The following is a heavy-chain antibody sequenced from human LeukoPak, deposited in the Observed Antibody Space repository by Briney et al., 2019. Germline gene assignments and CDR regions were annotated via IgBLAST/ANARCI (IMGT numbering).Heavy chain of an antibody. J-gene: IGHJ3*02. CDR2: VSGSGGST. V-gene: IGHV3-23*01. D-gene: IGHD2-21*02. Sequence: GGSLRLSCAASGFTFSTYAMSWVRQAPGKGLEWVSAVSGSGGSTYYADSVEGRFTISRDNSKNTLYLQMNSLRAEDTAVYYCAKTNCGGDCYSNPFDAFDIWGQGTMVTVSS. CDR3: AKTNCGGDCYSNPFDAFDI. CDR1: GFTFSTYA.